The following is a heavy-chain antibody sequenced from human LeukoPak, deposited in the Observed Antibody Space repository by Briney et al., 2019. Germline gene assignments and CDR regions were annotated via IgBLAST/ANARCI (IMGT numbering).Heavy chain of an antibody. J-gene: IGHJ5*02. CDR3: ARVVPLYSSRRNWFDP. D-gene: IGHD6-13*01. CDR2: ISSSGSTI. Sequence: TGGSLRLSCAASGFTFSSYEMNWVRQAPGKGLEWVSYISSSGSTIYYADSVKGRFTISRDNAKNSLYLQMNSLRAEDTSVYYCARVVPLYSSRRNWFDPWGQGTLVTVSS. CDR1: GFTFSSYE. V-gene: IGHV3-48*03.